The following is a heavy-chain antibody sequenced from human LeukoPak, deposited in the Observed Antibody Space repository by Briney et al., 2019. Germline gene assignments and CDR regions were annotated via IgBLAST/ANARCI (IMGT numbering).Heavy chain of an antibody. CDR1: GFTFSSYA. J-gene: IGHJ6*02. Sequence: GRSLRLSCAASGFTFSSYAMRWVRQAPGKGLEWVAVISYDGSNKYYADSVKGRFTISRDNSKNTLYLQMNSLRAEDTAVYYCARDYHGMDVWGQGTTVTVSS. CDR2: ISYDGSNK. CDR3: ARDYHGMDV. V-gene: IGHV3-30*04.